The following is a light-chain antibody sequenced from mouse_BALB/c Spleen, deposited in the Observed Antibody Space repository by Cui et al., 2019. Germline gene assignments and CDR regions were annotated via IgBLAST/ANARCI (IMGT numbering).Light chain of an antibody. Sequence: DIVLTQPPASLAVSLGQGATICCRASESVDSYGNSFRHWYQKKPGQPPKLLIYRASNLESGIAARFSGSGSRTDFTLTINPVEADDVATYYCQQSNEDPWTFGGGTKLEIK. CDR2: RAS. CDR1: ESVDSYGNSF. V-gene: IGKV3-5*01. CDR3: QQSNEDPWT. J-gene: IGKJ1*01.